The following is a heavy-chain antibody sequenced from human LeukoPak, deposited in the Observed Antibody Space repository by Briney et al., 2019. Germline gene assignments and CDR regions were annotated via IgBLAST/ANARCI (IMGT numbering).Heavy chain of an antibody. D-gene: IGHD5/OR15-5a*01. CDR3: ARAPYGHPVYHNYYMDI. J-gene: IGHJ6*03. CDR1: GGSMRSYH. CDR2: IYYSGDT. V-gene: IGHV4-59*01. Sequence: SETLSLICTVSGGSMRSYHGSWLRQSAGGHLESLGYIYYSGDTNYNPSLESRVTMSADTSKNQFSLKMTSVTAADTAVYYCARAPYGHPVYHNYYMDIWGEGTTVTVSS.